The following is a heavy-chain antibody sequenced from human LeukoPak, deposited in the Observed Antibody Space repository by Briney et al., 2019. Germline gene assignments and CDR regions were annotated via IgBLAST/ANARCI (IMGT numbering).Heavy chain of an antibody. D-gene: IGHD1-26*01. V-gene: IGHV3-30*03. CDR2: ISYDGSNK. CDR1: GFTFSSYG. J-gene: IGHJ4*02. Sequence: GGSLRLSCAASGFTFSSYGMHWVRQAPGKGLEWVAVISYDGSNKDYADSVKGRFTISRDNSKNTLYLQMNSLRAEDTAVYYCARDLMGHAFDYWGQGTLVTVST. CDR3: ARDLMGHAFDY.